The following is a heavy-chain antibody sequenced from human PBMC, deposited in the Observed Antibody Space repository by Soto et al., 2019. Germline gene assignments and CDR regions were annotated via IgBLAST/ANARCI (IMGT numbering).Heavy chain of an antibody. CDR1: GGSVNSVDYY. J-gene: IGHJ6*02. CDR2: INHSGST. CDR3: ARVTGRYYYGMDV. Sequence: PSETLSLTCTVSGGSVNSVDYYWSWIRQPPGKGLEWIGEINHSGSTNYNPSLKSRVTISVDTSKNQFSLKLSSVTAADTAVYYCARVTGRYYYGMDVWGQGTTVTVSS. V-gene: IGHV4-34*01.